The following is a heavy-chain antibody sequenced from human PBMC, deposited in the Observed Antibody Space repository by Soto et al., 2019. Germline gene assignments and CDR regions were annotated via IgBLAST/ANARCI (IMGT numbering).Heavy chain of an antibody. CDR2: IYYSGST. Sequence: QVQLQESGPGLVKPSETLSLTCTVSGGSISNYYWSWIRQPPGKGLEWIGYIYYSGSTNYNPSLKXRXTXXVDTSKNQFSLKLSSVTAADTAVYYCARDTSSWLYWGQGTLVTVSS. V-gene: IGHV4-59*01. D-gene: IGHD6-13*01. J-gene: IGHJ4*02. CDR1: GGSISNYY. CDR3: ARDTSSWLY.